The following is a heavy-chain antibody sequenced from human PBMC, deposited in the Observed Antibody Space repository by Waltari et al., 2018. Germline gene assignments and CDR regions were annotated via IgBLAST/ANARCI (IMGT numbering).Heavy chain of an antibody. CDR3: ARDLRAGATRGAFDI. CDR1: GGTFSSYA. Sequence: QVQLVQSGAEVKKPGSSVKVSCTASGGTFSSYAISWVRQAPGQGLEWMGGIIPIFGTANYAQKFQGRVTITTDESTSTAYMELSSLRSEDTAVYYCARDLRAGATRGAFDIWGQGTMVTVSS. D-gene: IGHD1-26*01. CDR2: IIPIFGTA. V-gene: IGHV1-69*05. J-gene: IGHJ3*02.